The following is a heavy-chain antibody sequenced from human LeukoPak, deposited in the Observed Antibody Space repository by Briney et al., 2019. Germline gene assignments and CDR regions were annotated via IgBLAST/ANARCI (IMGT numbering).Heavy chain of an antibody. Sequence: GGSLRLSCAASALTFSTYNMNWVRQAPGKGLEWVSSIDTSSNLYYADSVKGRFTISRDNAKNSLYLQMNSLRDDDTAVYYCARDHADTATFDYWGQGTLVTVSS. CDR1: ALTFSTYN. CDR2: IDTSSNL. J-gene: IGHJ4*02. D-gene: IGHD5-18*01. V-gene: IGHV3-69-1*01. CDR3: ARDHADTATFDY.